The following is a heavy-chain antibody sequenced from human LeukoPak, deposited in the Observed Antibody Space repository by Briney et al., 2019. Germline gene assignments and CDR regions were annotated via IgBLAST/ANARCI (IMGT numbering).Heavy chain of an antibody. CDR2: IIPIFGTA. J-gene: IGHJ5*02. V-gene: IGHV1-69*13. D-gene: IGHD4-17*01. CDR3: AREKGAHDYGDYVLLDHNWFDP. CDR1: GYTLTELS. Sequence: SVKVSCKVSGYTLTELSMHWVRQAPGQGLEWMGGIIPIFGTANYAQKFQGRVTITADESTSTAYMELSSLRSEDTAVYYCAREKGAHDYGDYVLLDHNWFDPWGQGTLVTVSS.